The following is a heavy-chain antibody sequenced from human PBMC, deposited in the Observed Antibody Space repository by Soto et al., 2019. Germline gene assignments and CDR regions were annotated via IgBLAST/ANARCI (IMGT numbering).Heavy chain of an antibody. CDR2: ISGSGGST. V-gene: IGHV3-23*01. D-gene: IGHD3-10*01. Sequence: PWGSLRLSCAASGFTFISYAIILFRQSPFKWLEWVSAISGSGGSTYYADSVKGRFTISRDNSKNTLYLQMNSLRAEDTAVYYCAKDDRALRVRGVIHHAFDIWGQGTMVTVSS. J-gene: IGHJ3*02. CDR1: GFTFISYA. CDR3: AKDDRALRVRGVIHHAFDI.